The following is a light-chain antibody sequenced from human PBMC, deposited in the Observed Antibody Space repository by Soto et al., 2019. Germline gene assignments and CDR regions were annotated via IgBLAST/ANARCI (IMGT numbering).Light chain of an antibody. J-gene: IGLJ2*01. CDR1: SNDVGGYNL. CDR3: CSFAGGATFV. Sequence: QSVLTQPASVFGSPGQSITISCTGTSNDVGGYNLVSWYQQHPGKVPKLIIYEGNKRPSGVSDRFSGSKSGNTASLTISALQAEDEADYSCCSFAGGATFVFGGGTKLTVL. CDR2: EGN. V-gene: IGLV2-23*03.